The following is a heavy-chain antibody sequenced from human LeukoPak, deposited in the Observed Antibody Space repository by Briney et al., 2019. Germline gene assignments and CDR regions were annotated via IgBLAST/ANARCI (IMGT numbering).Heavy chain of an antibody. D-gene: IGHD4-17*01. J-gene: IGHJ4*02. CDR3: ARGGTMTTVPL. CDR1: GGSINNYY. Sequence: PSETLSLTCTVSGGSINNYYWNWIRQPPGKGLELIGYIYYSVSGGGTNYNPSLKSRVTISADTSKNQFSLKLSSVTAADTPVYYCARGGTMTTVPLWGQGTLVTVSS. V-gene: IGHV4-59*08. CDR2: IYYSVSGGGT.